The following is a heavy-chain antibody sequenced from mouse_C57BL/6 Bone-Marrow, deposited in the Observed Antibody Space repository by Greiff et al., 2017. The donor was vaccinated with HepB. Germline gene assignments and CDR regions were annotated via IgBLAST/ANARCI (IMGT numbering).Heavy chain of an antibody. CDR1: GYTFTSYW. Sequence: VQLQQPGAELVKPGASVKLSCKASGYTFTSYWMQWVKQRPGQGLEWIGEIDPSDSYTNYNQKFKGKATLTVDTSSSTAYMQLSSLTSEDSAVYYCARIYYGSSYFDYWGQGTTLTVSS. D-gene: IGHD1-1*01. V-gene: IGHV1-50*01. J-gene: IGHJ2*01. CDR2: IDPSDSYT. CDR3: ARIYYGSSYFDY.